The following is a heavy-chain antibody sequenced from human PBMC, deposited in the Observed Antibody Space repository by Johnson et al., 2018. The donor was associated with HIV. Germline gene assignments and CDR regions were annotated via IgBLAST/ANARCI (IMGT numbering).Heavy chain of an antibody. Sequence: VQLVESGGGLVQPGGSLRLSCAASGFTFSSYAMSWVRQAPGKGLEWVSAISGSGGSTGYAASVKGRFTISRDNAKNSVYLQMNSLRAEDTALYYCARDGPRGSYGAFDIWGQGTMVTVSS. CDR1: GFTFSSYA. V-gene: IGHV3-23*04. CDR2: ISGSGGST. J-gene: IGHJ3*02. CDR3: ARDGPRGSYGAFDI. D-gene: IGHD1-26*01.